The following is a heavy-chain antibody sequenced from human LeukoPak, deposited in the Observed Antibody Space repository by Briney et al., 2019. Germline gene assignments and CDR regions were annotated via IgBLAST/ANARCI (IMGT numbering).Heavy chain of an antibody. J-gene: IGHJ4*02. Sequence: LRLSCAASGFTVSSNYMSWIRQPPGKGLEWIGYIYYSGSTYYNPSLKSRVTISVDTSKNQFSLKLSSVTAADTAVYYCARDRDGYNPFDYWGQGTLVTVSS. CDR1: GFTVSSNY. V-gene: IGHV4-30-4*08. D-gene: IGHD5-24*01. CDR2: IYYSGST. CDR3: ARDRDGYNPFDY.